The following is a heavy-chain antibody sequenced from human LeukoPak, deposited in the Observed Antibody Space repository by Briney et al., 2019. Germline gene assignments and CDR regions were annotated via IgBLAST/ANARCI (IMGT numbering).Heavy chain of an antibody. J-gene: IGHJ4*02. D-gene: IGHD4-17*01. CDR1: GFTFSSYS. CDR2: ISRDSTYI. CDR3: ARDAANGEDRYFDH. V-gene: IGHV3-21*01. Sequence: PGGSLRLSCAGSGFTFSSYSINWVRQAPGKGLEWVSSISRDSTYIFYADSVKSRFTISRDNAKNSVYLQMNSLRAEDTAVYYCARDAANGEDRYFDHWGQGILVTVPS.